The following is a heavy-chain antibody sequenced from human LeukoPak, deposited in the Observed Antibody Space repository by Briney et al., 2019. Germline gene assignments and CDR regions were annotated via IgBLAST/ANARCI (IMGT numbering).Heavy chain of an antibody. CDR3: AKDYGDYVGTRVVHDYFDY. CDR1: GFTFSSYG. Sequence: QTGGSLRLSCAASGFTFSSYGMSWVRQAPGKGLEWVSAISGSGGSTYYADSVKGRFTFSRDNSKNTLYLQMNSLRAEDTAVYYCAKDYGDYVGTRVVHDYFDYWGQGTLVTVSS. D-gene: IGHD4-17*01. V-gene: IGHV3-23*01. CDR2: ISGSGGST. J-gene: IGHJ4*02.